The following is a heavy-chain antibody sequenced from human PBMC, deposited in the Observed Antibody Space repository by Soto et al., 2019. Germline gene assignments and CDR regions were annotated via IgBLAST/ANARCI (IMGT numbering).Heavy chain of an antibody. CDR1: GGTFSSYA. CDR2: IIPIFGTA. D-gene: IGHD3-22*01. CDR3: ARDYYDSSGYYDADY. V-gene: IGHV1-69*13. J-gene: IGHJ4*02. Sequence: SVKVSCKASGGTFSSYAISWVRQAPGQGLEWMGGIIPIFGTANYAQKFQGRVTITADESTSTAYMDLSSLRSEDTAVYYCARDYYDSSGYYDADYWGQGTLVTVSS.